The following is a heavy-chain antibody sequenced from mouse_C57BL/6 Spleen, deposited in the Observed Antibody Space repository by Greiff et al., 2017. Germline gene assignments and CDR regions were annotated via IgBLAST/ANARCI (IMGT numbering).Heavy chain of an antibody. CDR1: GFTFSDYY. Sequence: EVQRVESEGGLVQPGSSMKLSCTASGFTFSDYYMAWVRQVPEKGLEWVANINYDGSSTYYLDSLKSRFIISRDNAKNILYLQMSSLKSEDTATYYCARDINYYGSSYDAMDYWGQGTSVTVSS. J-gene: IGHJ4*01. CDR2: INYDGSST. V-gene: IGHV5-16*01. CDR3: ARDINYYGSSYDAMDY. D-gene: IGHD1-1*01.